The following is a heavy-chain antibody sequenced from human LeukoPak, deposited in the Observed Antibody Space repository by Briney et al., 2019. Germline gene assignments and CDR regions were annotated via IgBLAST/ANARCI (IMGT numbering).Heavy chain of an antibody. CDR1: GGSISSYY. D-gene: IGHD6-19*01. CDR2: IYYSGST. J-gene: IGHJ4*02. V-gene: IGHV4-59*01. CDR3: ARESSGIDY. Sequence: SETLSLTCTVSGGSISSYYWSWIRQPPGKGLEWIGYIYYSGSTNYNPSLKSRVTISVDTSKNQSSLKLSSVTAADTAVYYCARESSGIDYWGQGTLVTVSS.